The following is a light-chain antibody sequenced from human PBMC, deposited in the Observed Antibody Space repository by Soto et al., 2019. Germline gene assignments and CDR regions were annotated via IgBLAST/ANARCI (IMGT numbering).Light chain of an antibody. J-gene: IGKJ4*01. V-gene: IGKV1-5*01. Sequence: DIQMTQSPSTLSASVGDRVTITCRASQSISSWLAWYQQKLGRAPRLLIYDASSLESGVPSRFSATGYGKEFTLTISSLQPDDFANYYCQQYNTYSSLTLAGGTNVDIK. CDR1: QSISSW. CDR2: DAS. CDR3: QQYNTYSSLT.